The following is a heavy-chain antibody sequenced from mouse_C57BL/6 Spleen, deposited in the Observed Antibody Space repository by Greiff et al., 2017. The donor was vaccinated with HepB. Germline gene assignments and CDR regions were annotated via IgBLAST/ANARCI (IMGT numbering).Heavy chain of an antibody. Sequence: QVQLQQSGAELVKPGASVKLSCKASGYTFTSYWMHWVKQRPGRGLEWIGRIDPNSGGTKYNEKFKSKATLTVDKPSSTAYMQLSSLTSEDSAVYYCARCDWYCYGSPGYFDYWGQGTTLTVSS. V-gene: IGHV1-72*01. CDR2: IDPNSGGT. D-gene: IGHD1-1*01. CDR1: GYTFTSYW. J-gene: IGHJ2*01. CDR3: ARCDWYCYGSPGYFDY.